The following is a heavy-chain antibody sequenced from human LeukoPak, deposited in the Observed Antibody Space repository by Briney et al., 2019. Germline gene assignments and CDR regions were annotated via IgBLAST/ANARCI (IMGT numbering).Heavy chain of an antibody. CDR2: TYYRSKWYS. V-gene: IGHV6-1*01. Sequence: SQTLSLTCAISGDSVSSLNGAWNCIRQSPSRGLEWLGRTYYRSKWYSDYAQSMRGRISINADTSKNQFSLQLNSVTPEDTAVYYCARDLGNTGWYTFEYWGQGTLVTVSS. CDR1: GDSVSSLNGA. CDR3: ARDLGNTGWYTFEY. D-gene: IGHD6-19*01. J-gene: IGHJ4*02.